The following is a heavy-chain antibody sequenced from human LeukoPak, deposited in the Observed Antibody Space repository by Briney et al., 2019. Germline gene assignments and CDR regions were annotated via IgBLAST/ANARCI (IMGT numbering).Heavy chain of an antibody. CDR2: ISRSDGTA. V-gene: IGHV3-23*01. CDR1: GFTFSAFA. CDR3: ARDDYGDWPPLFDY. J-gene: IGHJ4*02. Sequence: GGSLRLSCAASGFTFSAFAMNWVRQAPGKWLEWVSFISRSDGTAYYADSVKGRFTISRDNSKNTLYLQMNSLRAEDTAQYFCARDDYGDWPPLFDYWGQGTLVTVSS. D-gene: IGHD4-17*01.